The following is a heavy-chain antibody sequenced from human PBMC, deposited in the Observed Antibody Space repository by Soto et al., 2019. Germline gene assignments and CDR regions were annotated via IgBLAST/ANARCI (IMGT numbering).Heavy chain of an antibody. CDR1: GYTFTSQN. CDR3: ISTLGARFDY. J-gene: IGHJ4*02. Sequence: ASVKVSCKASGYTFTSQNMHWVRQAPEQGLEWMGVINPSIGTTTYAQKFQGRVTMTSDTSTSSVYMEVSSLRSEDTAVYYCISTLGARFDYWGQETLVTVSS. V-gene: IGHV1-46*03. CDR2: INPSIGTT. D-gene: IGHD1-26*01.